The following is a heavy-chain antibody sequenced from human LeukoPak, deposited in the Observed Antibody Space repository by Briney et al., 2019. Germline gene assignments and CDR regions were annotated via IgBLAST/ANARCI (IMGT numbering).Heavy chain of an antibody. CDR1: GGSFSGYY. Sequence: SETLSLTCAVYGGSFSGYYWSWIRQPPGKGLEWIGEINHSGSTNYNPSLKSRVTISVDTSKNQFSLKLSSVTAADTAVYYCARSSWTYNWFYPWGQGTLVTVSS. D-gene: IGHD6-13*01. J-gene: IGHJ5*01. CDR2: INHSGST. V-gene: IGHV4-34*01. CDR3: ARSSWTYNWFYP.